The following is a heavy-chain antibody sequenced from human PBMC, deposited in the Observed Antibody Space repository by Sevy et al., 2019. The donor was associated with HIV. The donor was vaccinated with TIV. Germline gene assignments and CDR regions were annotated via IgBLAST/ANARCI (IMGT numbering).Heavy chain of an antibody. CDR2: LSFGCGKI. J-gene: IGHJ4*02. Sequence: GGSLRLCCAASGFTFNIYSMSWVRQTPGKGLEWVATLSFGCGKINHADSVKGRFTMSRDDSKNAVYLQMNNLRVEDTAIYYCAREGCTKPHDYWGQGTLVTVSS. CDR3: AREGCTKPHDY. D-gene: IGHD2-8*01. CDR1: GFTFNIYS. V-gene: IGHV3-23*01.